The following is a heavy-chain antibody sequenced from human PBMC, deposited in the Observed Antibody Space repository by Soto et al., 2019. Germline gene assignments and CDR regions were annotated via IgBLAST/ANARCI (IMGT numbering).Heavy chain of an antibody. CDR3: AKAKNYDILTVNYDLDV. CDR1: GITFSSYA. V-gene: IGHV3-23*01. J-gene: IGHJ6*02. Sequence: GGSLRLSCAASGITFSSYAMTWVRQAPGKGLEWVSGVSGSGTSTYYADSVKGRFTISRDNSKNTVYLQMNSLRANDTAVYFCAKAKNYDILTVNYDLDVWGQGTTVTVSS. CDR2: VSGSGTST. D-gene: IGHD3-9*01.